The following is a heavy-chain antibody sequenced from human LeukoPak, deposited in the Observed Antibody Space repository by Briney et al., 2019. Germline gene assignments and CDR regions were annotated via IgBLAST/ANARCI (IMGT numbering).Heavy chain of an antibody. CDR3: ARDNYYGSGSYYGYYYGMDV. CDR1: GGSISSGSYY. CDR2: IYTSGST. Sequence: PSQTLSLTCTVSGGSISSGSYYWSWIRQPAGKGREWIVRIYTSGSTNYNPSLKSRVTISVDTSKNQFSLKLSSVNDADTAVYYCARDNYYGSGSYYGYYYGMDVWGQGTTVPVFS. D-gene: IGHD3-10*01. V-gene: IGHV4-61*02. J-gene: IGHJ6*01.